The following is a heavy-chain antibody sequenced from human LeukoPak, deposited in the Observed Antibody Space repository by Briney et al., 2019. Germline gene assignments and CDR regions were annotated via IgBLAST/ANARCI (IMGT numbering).Heavy chain of an antibody. Sequence: PGGSLRLSCAASGFTLSSHWMHWVRQAPGEGLVWVSRIDPDGSTTNYADSVKGRFTTSRDNAKNTLYLQMNSLRAEDTALYYCTRVQAGRAGLMDVWGRGTTVTVSS. CDR3: TRVQAGRAGLMDV. CDR1: GFTLSSHW. V-gene: IGHV3-74*01. J-gene: IGHJ6*02. CDR2: IDPDGSTT. D-gene: IGHD6-13*01.